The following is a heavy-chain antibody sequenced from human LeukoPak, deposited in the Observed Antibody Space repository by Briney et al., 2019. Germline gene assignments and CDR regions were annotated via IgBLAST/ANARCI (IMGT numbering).Heavy chain of an antibody. CDR1: GYSFTSYW. D-gene: IGHD6-13*01. V-gene: IGHV5-51*01. Sequence: GESLKISCKGSGYSFTSYWIGWVRQMPGEGLEGMGIIYPDDSDTRYSPSFQGQVTISADKSISTAYLQWSSLKASDTAMYYCARSSSWYKYNWFDPWGQGTLVTVSS. CDR2: IYPDDSDT. J-gene: IGHJ5*02. CDR3: ARSSSWYKYNWFDP.